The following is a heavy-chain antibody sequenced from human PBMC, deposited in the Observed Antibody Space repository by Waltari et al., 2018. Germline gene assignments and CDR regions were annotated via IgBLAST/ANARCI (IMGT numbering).Heavy chain of an antibody. CDR1: GGSFSGYY. CDR3: ARGSPPPGGAYMDV. Sequence: QVQLQQWGAGLLKPSETLSLTCAVYGGSFSGYYWSWIRQPPGKGLEWIGEINHSGSTNYNPSLKSRVTISVDTSKNQFSLKLSSVTATDTAVYYCARGSPPPGGAYMDVWGKGTTVTVSS. D-gene: IGHD1-26*01. V-gene: IGHV4-34*01. CDR2: INHSGST. J-gene: IGHJ6*03.